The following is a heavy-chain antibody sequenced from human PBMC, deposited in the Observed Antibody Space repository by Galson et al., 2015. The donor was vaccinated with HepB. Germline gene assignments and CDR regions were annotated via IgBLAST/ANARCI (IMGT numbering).Heavy chain of an antibody. J-gene: IGHJ6*03. CDR2: IYTSGST. D-gene: IGHD2-2*02. V-gene: IGHV4-61*02. CDR3: ARDGVVPAAIGGYYYYYYMDV. Sequence: TLSLTCTVSGGSISSGSYYWSWIRQPAGKGLEWIGRIYTSGSTNYNPSLKSRVTMSVDTSKNQFSLKLSSVTAADTAVSCCARDGVVPAAIGGYYYYYYMDVWGKGTTVTVSS. CDR1: GGSISSGSYY.